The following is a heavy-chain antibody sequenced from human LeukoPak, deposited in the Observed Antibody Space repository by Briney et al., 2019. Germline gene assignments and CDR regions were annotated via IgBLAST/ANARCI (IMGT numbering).Heavy chain of an antibody. Sequence: ASVKVSCKASGYTFTSYGISWVRQAPGQGPEWMGWISAYNGNTNYAQKLQGRVTMTTDTSTSTAYMELRSLRSDDTAVYYCAGDWYLDLSDYFDYWGQGTLVTVSS. D-gene: IGHD6-13*01. CDR1: GYTFTSYG. V-gene: IGHV1-18*01. J-gene: IGHJ4*02. CDR3: AGDWYLDLSDYFDY. CDR2: ISAYNGNT.